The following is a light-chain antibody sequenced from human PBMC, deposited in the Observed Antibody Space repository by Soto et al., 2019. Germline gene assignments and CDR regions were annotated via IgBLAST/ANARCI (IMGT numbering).Light chain of an antibody. CDR1: SSDVGAYDR. J-gene: IGLJ2*01. CDR2: DVS. Sequence: QSALTQPPSVSGSPGQSVTISCTGTSSDVGAYDRVSWYQQPPGTAPRVIIYDVSNRPSGVPDRFSGSKSGNTASLTISGLLPEDEAEYYCRSVTTWTTLVFGGGTKLTVL. V-gene: IGLV2-18*02. CDR3: RSVTTWTTLV.